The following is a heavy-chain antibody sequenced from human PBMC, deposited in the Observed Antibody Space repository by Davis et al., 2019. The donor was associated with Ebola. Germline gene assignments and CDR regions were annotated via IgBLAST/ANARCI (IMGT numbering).Heavy chain of an antibody. D-gene: IGHD3-22*01. V-gene: IGHV5-51*01. CDR3: ARAPYYYDVSGFYVDF. Sequence: GESLKISCKDSGNSFTSHWIGWVRQMPGKGLDWKGIIYTGDSDTRYSPSFRGQVTISADKSISTAYLQWSSLKASDTATYYCARAPYYYDVSGFYVDFWGQGTLVTVSS. CDR2: IYTGDSDT. CDR1: GNSFTSHW. J-gene: IGHJ4*02.